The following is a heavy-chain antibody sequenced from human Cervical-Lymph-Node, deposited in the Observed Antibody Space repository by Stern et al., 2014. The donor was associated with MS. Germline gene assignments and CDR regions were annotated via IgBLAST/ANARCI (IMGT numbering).Heavy chain of an antibody. CDR2: ISVYNGNA. CDR1: GYTFSSYG. Sequence: QMQLVQSGAEVKKPGASVKVSCKTSGYTFSSYGISWVRQAPGQGLEWMGWISVYNGNANYAQKFQGRLIMTTDTSTSTAFMELRSLMSDDTAVYYCAREAYSGSDYWGQGTLVTVSS. V-gene: IGHV1-18*04. J-gene: IGHJ4*02. CDR3: AREAYSGSDY. D-gene: IGHD4-11*01.